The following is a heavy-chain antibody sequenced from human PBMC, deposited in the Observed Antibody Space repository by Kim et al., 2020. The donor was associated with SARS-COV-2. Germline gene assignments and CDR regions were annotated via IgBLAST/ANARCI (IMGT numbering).Heavy chain of an antibody. J-gene: IGHJ4*02. V-gene: IGHV3-21*01. CDR3: ARDHLRATGCRHFDR. D-gene: IGHD1-26*01. Sequence: GGSLRLSCAASGFTFSSYSMNWVRQAPGKGLEWVSSSSSSSSYIYYADSVKGRFTISRDNAKNSLYLQMNSLRAEDTAVYYCARDHLRATGCRHFDRGGQGPLITVSS. CDR1: GFTFSSYS. CDR2: SSSSSSYI.